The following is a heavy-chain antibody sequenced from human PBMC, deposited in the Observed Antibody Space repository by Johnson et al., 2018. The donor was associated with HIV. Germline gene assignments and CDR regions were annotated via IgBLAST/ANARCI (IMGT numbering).Heavy chain of an antibody. D-gene: IGHD1-14*01. Sequence: VQLVESGGGLVQPGGSLRLYCAASGFTFSSYAMSWVRQAPGKGLEWVSSVTGSGARTYSHYADSVKGRFTISRDSSKNTLYLEMNSMGPEDMAVYYCARGSRYTFDVWGQGTMVIVSS. CDR2: VTGSGART. CDR3: ARGSRYTFDV. J-gene: IGHJ3*01. CDR1: GFTFSSYA. V-gene: IGHV3-23*04.